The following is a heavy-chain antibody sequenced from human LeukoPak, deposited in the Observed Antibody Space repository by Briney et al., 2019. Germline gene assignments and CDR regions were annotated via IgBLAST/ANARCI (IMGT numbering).Heavy chain of an antibody. CDR3: AINGGGDSGYGNFDY. CDR1: GFTFDDYA. CDR2: INWNSDSI. D-gene: IGHD5-12*01. V-gene: IGHV3-9*01. Sequence: GGSLRLSCAVSGFTFDDYAMHWVRQVPGKGLEWVSGINWNSDSIGYADSVKGRFTTSKDNAKNSLYLQMNSLRAEDTAFYYCAINGGGDSGYGNFDYWGQGTLVTVSS. J-gene: IGHJ4*02.